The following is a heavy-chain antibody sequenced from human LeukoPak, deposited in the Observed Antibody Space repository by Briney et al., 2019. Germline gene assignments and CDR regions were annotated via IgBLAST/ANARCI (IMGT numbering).Heavy chain of an antibody. J-gene: IGHJ6*03. CDR2: IRDDGSTK. CDR3: AKTGYSYGHQSYYYYYMDV. CDR1: GFTLSNYG. Sequence: PGGSLRLSCVAAGFTLSNYGMHWVRQAPGKGLEWVAFIRDDGSTKYYGDSVNDRFTISRNNSKNTLFLQMDCLRTKHPAITYCAKTGYSYGHQSYYYYYMDVWGKGTTVTISS. V-gene: IGHV3-30*02. D-gene: IGHD5-18*01.